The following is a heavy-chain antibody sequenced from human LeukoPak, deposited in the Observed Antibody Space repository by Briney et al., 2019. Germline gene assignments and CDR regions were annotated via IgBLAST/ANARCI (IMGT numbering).Heavy chain of an antibody. CDR3: ARTSDTSGRLYWYFDL. V-gene: IGHV3-21*01. CDR2: ISTSSSYI. D-gene: IGHD3-22*01. J-gene: IGHJ2*01. CDR1: AFTFSSYS. Sequence: KSGGSLRLSCAASAFTFSSYSMNWVRQAPGKGLELVSFISTSSSYIHYADSVKGRFTISRDNAKNSLYLQMNSLRAEDTAVYYCARTSDTSGRLYWYFDLWGRGTLVTVSS.